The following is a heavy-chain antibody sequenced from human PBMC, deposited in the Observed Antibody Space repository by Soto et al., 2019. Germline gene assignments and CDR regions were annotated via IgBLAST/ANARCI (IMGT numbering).Heavy chain of an antibody. CDR1: GASISDVNW. V-gene: IGHV4-4*02. CDR2: IYHSGST. D-gene: IGHD3-22*01. CDR3: ARVPYDSSVDRINWFDL. J-gene: IGHJ5*02. Sequence: VQLQESGPGLVKPSGTISLTCTVSGASISDVNWLSWVRQSPGRGLEWIGEIYHSGSTNYNPSLKSRVTLSVDQSRNQVSLYLRSVTAADSAVYYCARVPYDSSVDRINWFDLWGQGTLLTVSS.